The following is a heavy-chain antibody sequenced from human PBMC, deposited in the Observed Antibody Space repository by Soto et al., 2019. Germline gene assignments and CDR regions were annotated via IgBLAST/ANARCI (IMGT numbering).Heavy chain of an antibody. CDR1: GYSFTSYW. CDR3: ARRGITMVRGVIADYGMDV. D-gene: IGHD3-10*01. Sequence: GESLKISCKGSGYSFTSYWIGWVRQMPGKGLEWMGIIYPGDSDTRYSPSFQGQVTISADKSISTAYLQWSSLKASDTAMYYCARRGITMVRGVIADYGMDVWGQGTTVTVSS. V-gene: IGHV5-51*01. CDR2: IYPGDSDT. J-gene: IGHJ6*02.